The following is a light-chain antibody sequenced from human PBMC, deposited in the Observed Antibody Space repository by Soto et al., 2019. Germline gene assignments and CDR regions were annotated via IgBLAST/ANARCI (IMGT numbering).Light chain of an antibody. CDR1: SSDVGGYNY. Sequence: QFVLTQPASVSGSPGQSITISCTGTSSDVGGYNYVSWYQQHPGKAPKLMMYEVSNRPSGVSNRFSGSKSGNTASLTISALHAEDEADYYCSSYTSSSTYVFGTGTKVTVL. CDR3: SSYTSSSTYV. J-gene: IGLJ1*01. CDR2: EVS. V-gene: IGLV2-14*01.